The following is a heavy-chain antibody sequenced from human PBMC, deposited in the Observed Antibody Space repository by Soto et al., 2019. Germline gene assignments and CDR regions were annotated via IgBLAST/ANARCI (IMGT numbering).Heavy chain of an antibody. J-gene: IGHJ5*02. Sequence: QVQLQESGPGVVKPSDTLSVTCTVSGGSVSSRSHFWSWIRQPPGGGLQWIGYIYYTGNTNYSPSLKSRATLSVDTSRNQFSLGLTSVTDADTAIYYCARYDAESVSNKPDSWGQGTLVTVSS. V-gene: IGHV4-61*01. CDR2: IYYTGNT. CDR3: ARYDAESVSNKPDS. D-gene: IGHD5-12*01. CDR1: GGSVSSRSHF.